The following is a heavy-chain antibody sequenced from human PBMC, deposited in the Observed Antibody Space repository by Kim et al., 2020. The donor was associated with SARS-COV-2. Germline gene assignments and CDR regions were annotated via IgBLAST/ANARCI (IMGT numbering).Heavy chain of an antibody. CDR2: ISAYNGNT. J-gene: IGHJ3*02. Sequence: ASVKVSCKASGYTFTSYGISWVRQAPGQGLEWMGWISAYNGNTNYAQKLQGRVTMTTDTSTSTTYMELRSLRSDDTAVYYCARGGAMLLWFGELTAFDIWGQGTMVTVSS. CDR1: GYTFTSYG. D-gene: IGHD3-10*01. V-gene: IGHV1-18*04. CDR3: ARGGAMLLWFGELTAFDI.